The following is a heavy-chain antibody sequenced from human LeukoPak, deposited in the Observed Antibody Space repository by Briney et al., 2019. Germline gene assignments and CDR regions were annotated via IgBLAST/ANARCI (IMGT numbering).Heavy chain of an antibody. J-gene: IGHJ5*02. CDR2: TYYRSKWYN. CDR3: ARDVRRVVGA. D-gene: IGHD2-15*01. CDR1: GDSVSSNSAA. Sequence: SQTLSLTCAISGDSVSSNSAAWDWIRQSPSRGIEWLGRTYYRSKWYNDYAVSVESRITINPDISKNQFSLQLNSVTPEDTAVYYCARDVRRVVGAWGQGTLVTVSS. V-gene: IGHV6-1*01.